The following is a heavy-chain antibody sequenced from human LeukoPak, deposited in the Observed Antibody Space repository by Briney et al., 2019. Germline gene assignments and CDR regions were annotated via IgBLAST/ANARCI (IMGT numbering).Heavy chain of an antibody. V-gene: IGHV3-23*01. J-gene: IGHJ1*01. CDR2: ISGSGGST. CDR3: AKDRAQSSSWYSKYFQH. Sequence: PGGSLRLSCAASGFTFSSYAMSWVRQAPGKGLEWVSAISGSGGSTYYADSVKGRFTISRDNSKNTLYLQMNSLRAEDTAVYYCAKDRAQSSSWYSKYFQHWGQGTLVTVSS. CDR1: GFTFSSYA. D-gene: IGHD6-13*01.